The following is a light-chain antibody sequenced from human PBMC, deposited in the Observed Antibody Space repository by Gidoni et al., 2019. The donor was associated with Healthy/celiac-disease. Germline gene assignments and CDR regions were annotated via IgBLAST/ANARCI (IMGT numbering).Light chain of an antibody. CDR1: QGISSY. Sequence: AIQMTQSPSSFSASTGDRVTITCRASQGISSYLAWYQQKPGKAPKLLIYAASSLQSGVPSSFSGSGSGTDFTLTISCLQSEDFATYYCQQYYSYPLTFGQGTRLEIK. CDR2: AAS. CDR3: QQYYSYPLT. V-gene: IGKV1-8*01. J-gene: IGKJ5*01.